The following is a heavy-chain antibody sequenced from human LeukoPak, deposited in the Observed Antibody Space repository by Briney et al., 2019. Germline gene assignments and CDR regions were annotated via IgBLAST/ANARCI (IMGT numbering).Heavy chain of an antibody. Sequence: PSETLSLTCTVSGGSISSYYWSWIRQPPGKGLEWIGYIYYSGSTNYNPSLKSRVTISVDTSKNQFSLKLSSVTAADTAVYYCATPVGYGDYFLDGDYWGQGTLVTVSS. V-gene: IGHV4-59*01. D-gene: IGHD4-17*01. CDR1: GGSISSYY. CDR3: ATPVGYGDYFLDGDY. CDR2: IYYSGST. J-gene: IGHJ4*02.